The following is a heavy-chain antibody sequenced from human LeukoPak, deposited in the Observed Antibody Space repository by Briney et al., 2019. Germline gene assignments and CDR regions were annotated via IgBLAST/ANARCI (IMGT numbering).Heavy chain of an antibody. Sequence: PGGSLRLSCAASGFTFSDYYMSWIRQAPGKGLEWVSYIRSSSSTIYYADSVRGRFTISRDNAKNSLYLQMNSLRAEDTAVYYCARGGYCSSTSCYRFTDAFDIWGQGTMVTVSS. CDR3: ARGGYCSSTSCYRFTDAFDI. CDR1: GFTFSDYY. J-gene: IGHJ3*02. CDR2: IRSSSSTI. V-gene: IGHV3-11*01. D-gene: IGHD2-2*01.